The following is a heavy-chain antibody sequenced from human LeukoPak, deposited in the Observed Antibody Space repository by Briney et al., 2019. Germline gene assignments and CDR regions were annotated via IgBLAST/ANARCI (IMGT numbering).Heavy chain of an antibody. J-gene: IGHJ4*02. Sequence: PSETLSLTCTVSGGSINSHYWSWIRQPPGKGLEWIGDIHYTGTTKYNPSVKSRVTISVDTSKNQFSLKLSSVTAADTAVYYCARGASGYYYGWGLGTLVTVSS. CDR2: IHYTGTT. V-gene: IGHV4-59*11. CDR1: GGSINSHY. D-gene: IGHD3-22*01. CDR3: ARGASGYYYG.